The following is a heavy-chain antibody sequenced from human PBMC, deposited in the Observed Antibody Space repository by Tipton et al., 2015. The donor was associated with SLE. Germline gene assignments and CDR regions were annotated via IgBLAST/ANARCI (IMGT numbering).Heavy chain of an antibody. J-gene: IGHJ3*02. Sequence: SLRLSCAASGFTFSSYAMHWVRQAPGKGLEWVGFIRSKAYGGTTEYAAPVKGRFTISRDDSKSIAYLQMNSLKTEDTAVYYCTTDEKAGAFDIWGQGTMVTVSS. CDR3: TTDEKAGAFDI. CDR1: GFTFSSYA. CDR2: IRSKAYGGTT. V-gene: IGHV3-49*04. D-gene: IGHD6-19*01.